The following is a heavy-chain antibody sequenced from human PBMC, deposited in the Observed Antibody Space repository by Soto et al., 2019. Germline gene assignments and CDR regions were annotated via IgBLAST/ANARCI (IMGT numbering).Heavy chain of an antibody. CDR1: GYSITAGGYY. V-gene: IGHV3-23*01. CDR2: ISGSGST. Sequence: PSETLSLTCFVSGYSITAGGYYWSWIRQAPGKGLEWVSAISGSGSTFYANSVKGRFTISRDNSRNTVSLQMHSLRAEDSAIYYCAKEKDYDFVWGSDRYTSHYWGQGTLVTVSS. J-gene: IGHJ4*02. D-gene: IGHD3-16*02. CDR3: AKEKDYDFVWGSDRYTSHY.